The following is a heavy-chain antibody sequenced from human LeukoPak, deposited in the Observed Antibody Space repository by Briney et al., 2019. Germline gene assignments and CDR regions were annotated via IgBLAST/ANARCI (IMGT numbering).Heavy chain of an antibody. Sequence: GGSLRLSCATSGFTFSSYGMHWVRQAPSKGLEWVAFIWYDGSNKYYADSVKGRFTISRDNSKNTLYLQMNSLRAEDTAVYYCATFQGYFDWLEFDYWGQGTLVTVSS. V-gene: IGHV3-30*02. CDR1: GFTFSSYG. J-gene: IGHJ4*02. D-gene: IGHD3-9*01. CDR2: IWYDGSNK. CDR3: ATFQGYFDWLEFDY.